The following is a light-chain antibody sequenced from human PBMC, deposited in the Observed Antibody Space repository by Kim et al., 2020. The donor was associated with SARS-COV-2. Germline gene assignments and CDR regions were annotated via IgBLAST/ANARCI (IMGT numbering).Light chain of an antibody. J-gene: IGKJ3*01. CDR2: GAS. V-gene: IGKV3-15*01. CDR3: QQRNNWPPGFT. Sequence: SNLAYYQQKPGQTPRLLIYGASTRAIGIPARFSGSESGTYYTLTISSLQSEDFAVDYCQQRNNWPPGFTFGPGTKVDIK. CDR1: SN.